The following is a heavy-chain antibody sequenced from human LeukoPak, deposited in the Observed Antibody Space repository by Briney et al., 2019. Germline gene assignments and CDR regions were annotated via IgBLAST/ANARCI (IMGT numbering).Heavy chain of an antibody. CDR1: GGSISSSNW. V-gene: IGHV4-4*02. J-gene: IGHJ4*02. CDR3: TRDLAGHFGGFYFDY. D-gene: IGHD2-21*01. CDR2: IYYSGST. Sequence: PSETLSLTCAVSGGSISSSNWWSWIRQPPGKGLEWIGTIYYSGSTYYNPSLKSRVTISVDTSKNQFSLKLSSVAAADTAVYFCTRDLAGHFGGFYFDYWGQGTLVTVSS.